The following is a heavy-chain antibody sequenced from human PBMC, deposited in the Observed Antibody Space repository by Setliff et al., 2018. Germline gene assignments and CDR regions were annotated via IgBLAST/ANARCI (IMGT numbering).Heavy chain of an antibody. CDR3: ASAGHSGSWFPFDAFHI. CDR2: ISRSSTYI. D-gene: IGHD6-13*01. J-gene: IGHJ3*02. V-gene: IGHV3-21*01. Sequence: GESLKISCAASGFTFSSYGMHWVRQAPGKGLEWVSSISRSSTYIYYADSMKGRFTISRDNAKNSLYLQMNSLRAEDTAVYYCASAGHSGSWFPFDAFHIWGQGTMVTVSS. CDR1: GFTFSSYG.